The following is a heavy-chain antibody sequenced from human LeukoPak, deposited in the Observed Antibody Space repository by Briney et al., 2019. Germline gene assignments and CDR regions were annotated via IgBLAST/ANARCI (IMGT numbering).Heavy chain of an antibody. CDR2: IRYDGSNK. J-gene: IGHJ6*03. CDR3: AKPAMVGGSGYSHMDV. D-gene: IGHD2-15*01. V-gene: IGHV3-30*02. CDR1: GFTFNNFG. Sequence: PGGSLRLSCAVSGFTFNNFGMHWVRQAPGRGLEWVAFIRYDGSNKYYVDSVKGRFTISRVNSKKRLYLQMSSLRPEDTAIYFCAKPAMVGGSGYSHMDVWGIGTTVTVSS.